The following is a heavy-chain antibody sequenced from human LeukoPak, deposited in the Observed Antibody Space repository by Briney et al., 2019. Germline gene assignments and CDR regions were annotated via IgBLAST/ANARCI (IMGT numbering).Heavy chain of an antibody. CDR2: IHNSGTS. CDR1: GLTFSDYY. V-gene: IGHV4-59*01. Sequence: GSLRLSCAASGLTFSDYYMSWIRQPPGKGLEWIGYIHNSGTSTYNLSLKSRVTISADTSKNQFSLKLNSMTTADTAVYYCTRGAGWLIDYWGQGILVTVSS. D-gene: IGHD3-16*01. J-gene: IGHJ4*02. CDR3: TRGAGWLIDY.